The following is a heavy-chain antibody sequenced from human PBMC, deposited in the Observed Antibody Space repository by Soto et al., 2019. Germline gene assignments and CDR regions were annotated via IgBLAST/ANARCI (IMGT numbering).Heavy chain of an antibody. CDR3: AKDPEGDFWSGYYYYGMDV. CDR1: GFTFSSYW. D-gene: IGHD3-3*01. CDR2: IKQSGSGT. J-gene: IGHJ6*02. V-gene: IGHV3-7*05. Sequence: GGSLRLSCAASGFTFSSYWMSWVRQAPGKGLEWVANIKQSGSGTYYADSVKGRFTISRDNSKNTLYLQMNSLRAEDTAVYYCAKDPEGDFWSGYYYYGMDVWGQGTTVTVSS.